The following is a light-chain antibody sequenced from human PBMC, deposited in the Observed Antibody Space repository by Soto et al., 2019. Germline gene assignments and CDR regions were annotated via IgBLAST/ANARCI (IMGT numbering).Light chain of an antibody. Sequence: EIVMTQSPATLSVSPGERATLSCRASQSVSSNLAWYQQKPGQAPRLLIYGASTRATGIPARFSGSGSGTECTLTISSLQSEDFAVYYGQQYNNWPRTFGRGTKVEIK. J-gene: IGKJ1*01. V-gene: IGKV3-15*01. CDR1: QSVSSN. CDR2: GAS. CDR3: QQYNNWPRT.